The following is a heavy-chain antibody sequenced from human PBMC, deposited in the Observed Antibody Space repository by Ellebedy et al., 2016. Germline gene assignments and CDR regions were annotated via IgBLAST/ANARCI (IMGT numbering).Heavy chain of an antibody. J-gene: IGHJ2*01. Sequence: GGSLRLXXAASGFTFSSYWMSWVRQAPGKGLEWVANIKQDGSEKYYVDSVKGRFTISRDNAKNSLYLQMNSLRAEDTAVYYCARVSRDDWYFDLWGRGTLVTVSS. CDR2: IKQDGSEK. V-gene: IGHV3-7*01. CDR1: GFTFSSYW. CDR3: ARVSRDDWYFDL. D-gene: IGHD5-24*01.